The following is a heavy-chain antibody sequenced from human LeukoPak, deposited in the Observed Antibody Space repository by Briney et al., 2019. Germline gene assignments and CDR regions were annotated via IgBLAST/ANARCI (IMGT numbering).Heavy chain of an antibody. CDR1: GYTFTSYD. CDR3: ARDYSRGGGVFNY. Sequence: ASVKVSCKASGYTFTSYDINWVRQATGQGLEWMGWINPNSGGTNYAQKFQGRVTMTRDTSIRTAYMELSRLRSGDTAMYYCARDYSRGGGVFNYWGQGTLVTVSS. J-gene: IGHJ4*02. V-gene: IGHV1-2*02. CDR2: INPNSGGT. D-gene: IGHD2-8*02.